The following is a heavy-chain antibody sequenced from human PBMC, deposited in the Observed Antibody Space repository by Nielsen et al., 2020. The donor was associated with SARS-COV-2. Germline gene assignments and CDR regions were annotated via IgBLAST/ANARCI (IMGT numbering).Heavy chain of an antibody. CDR2: IYYSGST. Sequence: GSLRLSCTVSGGSINSYYWSWIRQPPGKGLEWIGYIYYSGSTNYNPSLKSRVTISVDTSKNQFSLKLSSVTAADTAVYYCARYFSDAYYYFDYWGQGILVTVSS. CDR1: GGSINSYY. D-gene: IGHD3-16*01. V-gene: IGHV4-59*12. J-gene: IGHJ4*02. CDR3: ARYFSDAYYYFDY.